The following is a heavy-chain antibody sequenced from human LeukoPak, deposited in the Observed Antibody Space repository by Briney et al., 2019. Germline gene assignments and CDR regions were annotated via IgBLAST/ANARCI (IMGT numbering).Heavy chain of an antibody. V-gene: IGHV5-51*01. CDR3: ARGLDMITFGGVIAPFDY. Sequence: PGESLKISCKGSGYSFTSYWIGWVRQMPGKGLEWMGIIYPGDSDTRYSPSFQGQVTISADKSISTAYLQWSSLKASDTAMYYCARGLDMITFGGVIAPFDYWGQGTLVTVSS. D-gene: IGHD3-16*02. CDR1: GYSFTSYW. J-gene: IGHJ4*02. CDR2: IYPGDSDT.